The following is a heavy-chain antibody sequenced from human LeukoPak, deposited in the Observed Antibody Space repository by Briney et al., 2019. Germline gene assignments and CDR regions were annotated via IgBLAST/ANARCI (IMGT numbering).Heavy chain of an antibody. CDR2: INHSGST. Sequence: SETLSLTCAVSGGSISSGGYSWSWIRRPPGKGLEWIGYINHSGSTYYNPSLKSRVTISVDRSKNQFSLKLSSVTAADTAVYYCARGSRGSGHYGMDVWGKGTTVTVSS. CDR1: GGSISSGGYS. V-gene: IGHV4-30-2*01. CDR3: ARGSRGSGHYGMDV. J-gene: IGHJ6*04. D-gene: IGHD3-10*01.